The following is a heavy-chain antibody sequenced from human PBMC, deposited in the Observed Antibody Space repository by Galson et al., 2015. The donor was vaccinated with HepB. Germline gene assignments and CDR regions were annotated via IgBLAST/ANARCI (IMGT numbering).Heavy chain of an antibody. D-gene: IGHD6-13*01. CDR2: IKSKTDGGTT. CDR1: GFTFSNAW. V-gene: IGHV3-15*01. CDR3: TTDPPVFHPYSSPPESYYYGMDV. Sequence: SLRLSCAASGFTFSNAWMSWVRQAPGKGLEWVGRIKSKTDGGTTDYAAPVKGRFTISRDDSKNTLYLQMNSLKTEDTAVYYCTTDPPVFHPYSSPPESYYYGMDVWGQGTTVTVSS. J-gene: IGHJ6*02.